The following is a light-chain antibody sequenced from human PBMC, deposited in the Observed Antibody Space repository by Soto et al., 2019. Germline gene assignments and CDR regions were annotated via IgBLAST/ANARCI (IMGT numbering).Light chain of an antibody. CDR3: SSFTDGNNLV. CDR1: SSDVGAYNY. V-gene: IGLV2-14*01. Sequence: QSVLTQPASVSGSLGQSITISCTGTSSDVGAYNYVSWYQQQPGKAPKLMISEVSNRPSGVSNRFSGSKSGNTASLTVSALQAEDEADYYCSSFTDGNNLVFGTGTKVTVL. J-gene: IGLJ1*01. CDR2: EVS.